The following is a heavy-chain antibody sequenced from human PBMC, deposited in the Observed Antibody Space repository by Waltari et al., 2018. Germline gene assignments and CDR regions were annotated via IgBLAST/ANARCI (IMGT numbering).Heavy chain of an antibody. CDR3: ARSTAMPKGHWFDP. D-gene: IGHD5-18*01. J-gene: IGHJ5*02. Sequence: QVQLQQWGAGLLKPSETLSLTCAVYGGSFSGYYWSWIRQPPGKGLEWIGEINHSGSTNYNPSLKGRVTISVDTSKNQFSLKLSSVTAADTAVYYCARSTAMPKGHWFDPWGQGTLVTVSS. V-gene: IGHV4-34*01. CDR1: GGSFSGYY. CDR2: INHSGST.